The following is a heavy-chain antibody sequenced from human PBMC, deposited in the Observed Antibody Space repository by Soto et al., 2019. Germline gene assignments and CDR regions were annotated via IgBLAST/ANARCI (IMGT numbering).Heavy chain of an antibody. CDR1: GFTFSSYS. CDR3: AREDAYSGSYGY. Sequence: GGSLRLSCAASGFTFSSYSMHWVRQAPGKGLEWVAVISYDGSNKYYADSVKGRFTISRDNSKNTLYLQMNSPRAEDTAVYYCAREDAYSGSYGYWGQGTLVTVSS. J-gene: IGHJ4*02. D-gene: IGHD1-26*01. CDR2: ISYDGSNK. V-gene: IGHV3-30-3*01.